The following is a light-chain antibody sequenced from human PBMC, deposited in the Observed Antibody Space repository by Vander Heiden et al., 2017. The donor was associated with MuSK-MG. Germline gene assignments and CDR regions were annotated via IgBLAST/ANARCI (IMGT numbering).Light chain of an antibody. CDR1: QTINRY. CDR3: QQENRGHPVGS. Sequence: EIVMTQSPATLSASPGERATLSCRASQTINRYLAWYKQKPGQAPRLLIYDASSRATGIKDRFSGSGDGTEFTLTISSRQSEDFAIYYCQQENRGHPVGSFGQGTKVXIK. V-gene: IGKV3D-15*01. J-gene: IGKJ3*01. CDR2: DAS.